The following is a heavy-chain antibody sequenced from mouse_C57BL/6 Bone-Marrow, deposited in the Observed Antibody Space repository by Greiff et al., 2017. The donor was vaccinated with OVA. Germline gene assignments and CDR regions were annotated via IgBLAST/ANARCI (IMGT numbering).Heavy chain of an antibody. Sequence: EVKLQQSGPELVKPGASVKISCKASGYSFTGYYMNWVKQSPEKSLEWIGEINPSTGGTTYNQKFKAKATLTVDKSSSTAYMQLKSLTSEDSAVYYSASTHYYAMDYWGQGTSVTVSS. V-gene: IGHV1-42*01. CDR3: ASTHYYAMDY. D-gene: IGHD2-1*01. CDR1: GYSFTGYY. CDR2: INPSTGGT. J-gene: IGHJ4*01.